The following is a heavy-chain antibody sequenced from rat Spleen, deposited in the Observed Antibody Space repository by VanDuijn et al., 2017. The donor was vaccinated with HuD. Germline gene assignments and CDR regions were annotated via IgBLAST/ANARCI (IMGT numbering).Heavy chain of an antibody. CDR2: INTGSGGT. Sequence: QVQLQQSGAELAKPGSSVKISCKASGYTFTSYYITWIKQTTGQGLEYIGCINTGSGGTNYNEKFKGKAKLTVDKSSSTAFIQLSSLTADDSAVYYCVRSGWGYFDHWGQGVMVTVSS. CDR3: VRSGWGYFDH. D-gene: IGHD4-3*01. V-gene: IGHV1-43*01. J-gene: IGHJ2*01. CDR1: GYTFTSYY.